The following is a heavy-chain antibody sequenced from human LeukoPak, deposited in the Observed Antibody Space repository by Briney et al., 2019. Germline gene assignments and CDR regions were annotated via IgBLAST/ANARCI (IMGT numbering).Heavy chain of an antibody. J-gene: IGHJ5*02. CDR1: GYTFTSYD. V-gene: IGHV1-8*01. CDR2: MNPNSGNT. CDR3: ARGYRRYSRLASNWFDP. Sequence: ASVKVSCKASGYTFTSYDINWVRQATGQGLEWMGWMNPNSGNTGYAQKFQGRVTMTRNTSISTAYMELSSLRSEDTAVYYCARGYRRYSRLASNWFDPWGQGTLVTVSS. D-gene: IGHD2-15*01.